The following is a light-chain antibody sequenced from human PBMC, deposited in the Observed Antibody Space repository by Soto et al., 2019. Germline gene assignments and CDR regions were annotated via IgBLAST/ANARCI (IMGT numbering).Light chain of an antibody. V-gene: IGKV3-20*01. CDR3: QQYGSSPPIT. Sequence: EIVLTQSPGTLSLSPVERATLSGMASQSVSSSYLAWYQQEPGQAPRLLIYGASSRATGIPDRFSGSGSGTDFTLTISRLEPEDFAVYYCQQYGSSPPITFGQGTRLEI. CDR2: GAS. J-gene: IGKJ5*01. CDR1: QSVSSSY.